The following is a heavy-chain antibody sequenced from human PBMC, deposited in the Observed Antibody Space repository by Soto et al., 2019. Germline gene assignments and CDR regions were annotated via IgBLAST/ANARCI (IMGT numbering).Heavy chain of an antibody. CDR3: ARPYGGKIGDALDR. Sequence: EVQLLESGGGLVQPGGSLIRSCGASGFTFIIYAMSWVRQVPGKGLEWVSTISASADSAYYADYVKGQFTISRDNSKNTLYLQMHSLRAEDTAVYYCARPYGGKIGDALDRWGQGTTGTVSS. CDR1: GFTFIIYA. V-gene: IGHV3-23*01. J-gene: IGHJ3*01. CDR2: ISASADSA. D-gene: IGHD2-15*01.